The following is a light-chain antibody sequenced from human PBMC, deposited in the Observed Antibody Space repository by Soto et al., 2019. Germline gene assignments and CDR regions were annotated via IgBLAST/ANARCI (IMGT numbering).Light chain of an antibody. CDR2: EVV. Sequence: QSVLTQPASVSGSPGQSITISCTGTTSDIGNNEYVSWYQQHPGKAPQLIIYEVVNRPSGVSNRFSVSKSGNTASLTISGLQAEDEADYYCSSSTSTSTLMIFGGGTKLTVL. V-gene: IGLV2-14*01. CDR3: SSSTSTSTLMI. J-gene: IGLJ2*01. CDR1: TSDIGNNEY.